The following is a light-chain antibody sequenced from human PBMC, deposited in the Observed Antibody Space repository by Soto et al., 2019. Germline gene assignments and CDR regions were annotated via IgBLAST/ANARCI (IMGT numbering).Light chain of an antibody. CDR3: NSCTTSNTWV. Sequence: QSALTQPASVSGSPGQSITISCTGTSSDVGAYNYVSWYQQHPGRAPKLMIYDVSYRPSGVSNRFSGSKSGNTASLTISGLQAEDEADYYCNSCTTSNTWVFGGGTKLTVL. CDR1: SSDVGAYNY. J-gene: IGLJ3*02. V-gene: IGLV2-14*01. CDR2: DVS.